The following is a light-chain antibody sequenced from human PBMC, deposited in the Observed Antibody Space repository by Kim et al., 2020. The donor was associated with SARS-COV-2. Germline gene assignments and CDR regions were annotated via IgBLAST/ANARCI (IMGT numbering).Light chain of an antibody. V-gene: IGKV3-20*01. CDR1: QRVTSNY. J-gene: IGKJ5*01. Sequence: LCTGETGNRSCTASQRVTSNYLAWYQQKVGQAPRLLIYGASSRATGIPDRFSGSGSGTDITLTITRLEPEDFAVYYCQQYGKSPITFGQGTHWRL. CDR2: GAS. CDR3: QQYGKSPIT.